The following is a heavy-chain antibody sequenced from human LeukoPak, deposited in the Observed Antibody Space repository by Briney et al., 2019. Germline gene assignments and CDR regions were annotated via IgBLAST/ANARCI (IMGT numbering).Heavy chain of an antibody. CDR2: INHSGST. CDR1: GGSFSGYY. D-gene: IGHD6-13*01. CDR3: ARGVRSSWYGVADWFDP. J-gene: IGHJ5*02. Sequence: SETLSLTCAVYGGSFSGYYWSWIRQAPGKGLEWIGEINHSGSTNYNPSLKSRVTISVDTSKNQFSLKLSSVTAADTAVYYCARGVRSSWYGVADWFDPWGQGTLVTVSS. V-gene: IGHV4-34*01.